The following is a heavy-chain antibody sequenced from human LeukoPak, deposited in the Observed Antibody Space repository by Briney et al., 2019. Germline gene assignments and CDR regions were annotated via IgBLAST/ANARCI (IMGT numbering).Heavy chain of an antibody. CDR2: ISYDGGKM. V-gene: IGHV3-30*03. CDR3: VRSSRYDWNGPADY. CDR1: GFTFSSYG. D-gene: IGHD1-20*01. Sequence: PGGSLRLSCAASGFTFSSYGMHWVRQAPGKGLEWVAIISYDGGKMYYADSVKGRFTITRDKSKNMLYLQMNSLRTEDTAVYYCVRSSRYDWNGPADYWGQGTLVTVSS. J-gene: IGHJ4*02.